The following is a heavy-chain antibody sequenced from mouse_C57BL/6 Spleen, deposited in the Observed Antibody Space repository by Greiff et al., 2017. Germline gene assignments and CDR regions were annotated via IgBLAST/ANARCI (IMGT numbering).Heavy chain of an antibody. D-gene: IGHD2-3*01. Sequence: EVKLVESGGGLVQPKGSLKLSCAASGFSFNTYAMNWVRQAPGKGLEWVARIRSKSNNYATYYADSVKDRFTISRHDSESMLYLQMNNLKTEDTAMYYCERGDGYYGLYYAMDYWGQGTSVTVSS. J-gene: IGHJ4*01. CDR3: ERGDGYYGLYYAMDY. CDR2: IRSKSNNYAT. CDR1: GFSFNTYA. V-gene: IGHV10-1*01.